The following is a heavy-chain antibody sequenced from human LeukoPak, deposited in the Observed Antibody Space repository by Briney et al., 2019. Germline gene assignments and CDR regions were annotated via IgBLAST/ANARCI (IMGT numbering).Heavy chain of an antibody. CDR2: ITTSSSYI. CDR1: GFTFSSYS. D-gene: IGHD5-18*01. Sequence: GGSLRLSCAASGFTFSSYSMNWVRQAPGKGLEWVSSITTSSSYIYYADSVKGRFTISRDNARNSLYLHMNSLRAEDTAVYYCARDLGGYSYGSHFDYWGQGTLVTVSS. V-gene: IGHV3-21*01. J-gene: IGHJ4*02. CDR3: ARDLGGYSYGSHFDY.